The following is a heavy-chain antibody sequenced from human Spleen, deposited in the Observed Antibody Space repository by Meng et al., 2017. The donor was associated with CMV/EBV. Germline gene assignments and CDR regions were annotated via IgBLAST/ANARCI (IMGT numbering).Heavy chain of an antibody. CDR2: ISSSSSYI. D-gene: IGHD6-13*01. CDR3: ARDGDYSSSWVRGDY. J-gene: IGHJ4*02. Sequence: GGSLRLSCAASGFTFSSYEMNWVRQAPGKGLEWVSSISSSSSYIYYADSVKGRFTISRDNAKNSLYLQMNSLRAEDTAVYYCARDGDYSSSWVRGDYWGQGTLVTVSS. CDR1: GFTFSSYE. V-gene: IGHV3-21*01.